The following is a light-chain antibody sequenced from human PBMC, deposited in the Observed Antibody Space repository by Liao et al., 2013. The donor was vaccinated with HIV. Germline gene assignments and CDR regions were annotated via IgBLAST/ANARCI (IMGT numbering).Light chain of an antibody. V-gene: IGLV3-1*01. CDR3: QAWDTTTAV. J-gene: IGLJ2*01. CDR1: GLGDKY. Sequence: SYEMTQPPSVSVSPGQTASVTCSGDGLGDKYACWYQQKPGQSPVLVIYQDTKRPSGIPERFSGSNSGNTATLTISGTQAMDEADYYCQAWDTTTAVFGGGTKLTVL. CDR2: QDT.